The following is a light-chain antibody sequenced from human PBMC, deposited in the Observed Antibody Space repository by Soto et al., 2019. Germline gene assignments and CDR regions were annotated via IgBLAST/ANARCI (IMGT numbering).Light chain of an antibody. CDR1: STDISTSNY. J-gene: IGLJ2*01. CDR3: SSYTSNSTLV. V-gene: IGLV2-14*01. CDR2: EVT. Sequence: QSVLTQPASVSGSPGQSITISCTGTSTDISTSNYVSWYQHHPGKAPKLMIYEVTDRPSGVSDRFSATKSANTASLTISGLQAEDEADYYCSSYTSNSTLVFGGGTKLTVL.